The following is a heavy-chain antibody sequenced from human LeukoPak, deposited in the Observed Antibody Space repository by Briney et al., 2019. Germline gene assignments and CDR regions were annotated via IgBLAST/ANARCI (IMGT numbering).Heavy chain of an antibody. CDR1: GFTFSNYA. V-gene: IGHV3-30*04. CDR2: ISYDGSNK. D-gene: IGHD3-10*01. CDR3: ARGRSGSHHFDS. Sequence: SLRLSCAASGFTFSNYAMHWVRQAPGKGLEWVAIISYDGSNKYYADSVKGRFTISRDNSKNTLYLQMNSLRADDTAVYYCARGRSGSHHFDSWGQGTLVTVPS. J-gene: IGHJ4*02.